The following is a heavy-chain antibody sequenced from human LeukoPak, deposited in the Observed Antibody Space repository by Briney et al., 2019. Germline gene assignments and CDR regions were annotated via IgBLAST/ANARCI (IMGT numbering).Heavy chain of an antibody. D-gene: IGHD3-10*01. CDR1: GGSFSGYY. Sequence: KASETLSLTCAVYGGSFSGYYWSWIRQPPGKGLEWIGEINHSGSTNYNPSLKSRVTISVDTSKNQFSLKLSSVTAADTAVYYCAEYQMASGSDMPWGQGTLVTVSS. CDR3: AEYQMASGSDMP. J-gene: IGHJ5*02. CDR2: INHSGST. V-gene: IGHV4-34*01.